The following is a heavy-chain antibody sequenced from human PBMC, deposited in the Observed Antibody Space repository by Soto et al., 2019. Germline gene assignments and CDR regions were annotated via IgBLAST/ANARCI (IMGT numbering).Heavy chain of an antibody. CDR2: ISYDGSNK. D-gene: IGHD6-13*01. CDR3: AKDENSSSWPTYYYYGMHV. J-gene: IGHJ6*02. CDR1: GFTFSSYG. V-gene: IGHV3-30*18. Sequence: QVQLVESGGGVVQPGRSLRLSCAASGFTFSSYGMHWVRQAPGKGLEWVALISYDGSNKYYADSVKGRFTISRDNSKNPLYLQMNSLRAEDTAVYYCAKDENSSSWPTYYYYGMHVWGQGTTVTVSS.